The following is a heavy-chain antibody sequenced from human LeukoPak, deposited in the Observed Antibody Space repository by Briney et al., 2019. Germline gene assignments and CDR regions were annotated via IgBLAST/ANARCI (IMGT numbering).Heavy chain of an antibody. Sequence: GGSLRLSCAASGFTFSSYSMNWVRQAPGKGLEWVSYISSSSSTIYYADSVKGRFTISRDNAKNTLYLQMNSLRAEDTAVYYCAKTLSYYYDSSGSTFDYWGQGTLVTVSS. CDR1: GFTFSSYS. J-gene: IGHJ4*02. D-gene: IGHD3-22*01. CDR3: AKTLSYYYDSSGSTFDY. CDR2: ISSSSSTI. V-gene: IGHV3-48*01.